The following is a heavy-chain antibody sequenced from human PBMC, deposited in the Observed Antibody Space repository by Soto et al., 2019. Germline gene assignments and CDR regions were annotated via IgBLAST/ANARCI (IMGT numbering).Heavy chain of an antibody. V-gene: IGHV3-30-3*01. Sequence: SLRLSCAASGFTFSSYAMHWVRQAPGKGLEWVAVISYDGSNKYYADSVKGRFTISRDNSKNTLYLQMNSLRAEDTAVYYCAREDSYYDILTGPLSSSGQGTLVTVSS. CDR2: ISYDGSNK. J-gene: IGHJ5*02. CDR3: AREDSYYDILTGPLSS. D-gene: IGHD3-9*01. CDR1: GFTFSSYA.